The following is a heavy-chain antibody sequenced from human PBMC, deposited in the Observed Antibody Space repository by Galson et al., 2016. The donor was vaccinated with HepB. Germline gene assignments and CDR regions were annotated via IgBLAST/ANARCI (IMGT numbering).Heavy chain of an antibody. CDR2: IWFDGSYK. V-gene: IGHV3-33*01. CDR1: GFTFNNYA. J-gene: IGHJ6*02. D-gene: IGHD2-15*01. CDR3: ARSYCSGGDCYCVLGLCCYAMDV. Sequence: SLRLSCAASGFTFNNYAMHWVRQAPGKGLEWVAVIWFDGSYKYYADSVKGRFTISRDNSKNTLYLQMNSLRAEDTAVYYCARSYCSGGDCYCVLGLCCYAMDVWGQGTTVTVSS.